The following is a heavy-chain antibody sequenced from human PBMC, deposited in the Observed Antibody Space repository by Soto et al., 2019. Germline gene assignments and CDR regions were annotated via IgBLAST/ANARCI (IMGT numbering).Heavy chain of an antibody. CDR1: GGSIISSSYY. V-gene: IGHV4-39*01. Sequence: SETLSLTCTVSGGSIISSSYYWGWIRQPPGKGLEWIGSIYYSGLTYYNPSLNSRVIISVDTSKNQFSLRLNSVTAADTAVYFCARVSMDYYDSSGYYPDWGQGTLVTVSS. CDR3: ARVSMDYYDSSGYYPD. CDR2: IYYSGLT. J-gene: IGHJ4*02. D-gene: IGHD3-22*01.